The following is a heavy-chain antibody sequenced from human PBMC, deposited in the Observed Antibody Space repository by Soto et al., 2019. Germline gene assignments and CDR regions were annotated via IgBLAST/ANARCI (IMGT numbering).Heavy chain of an antibody. Sequence: QVQLVESGGGVVQPGRSLRLSCAASGFTFSSYGMHWVRQAPGKGLEWVAVIWYDGSNKYYADSVKGRFTISRDNSKNTLYLQMNSLRAEDTAVYYCARDSGLGMDGGWPEDYWGQGTLVTVSS. CDR1: GFTFSSYG. V-gene: IGHV3-33*01. J-gene: IGHJ4*02. CDR3: ARDSGLGMDGGWPEDY. CDR2: IWYDGSNK. D-gene: IGHD7-27*01.